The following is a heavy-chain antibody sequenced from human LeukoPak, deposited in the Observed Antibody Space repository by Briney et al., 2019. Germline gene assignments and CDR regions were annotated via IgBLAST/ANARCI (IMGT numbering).Heavy chain of an antibody. D-gene: IGHD6-25*01. J-gene: IGHJ4*02. CDR3: TRGPSSGCFDY. CDR2: VSSDGRQK. CDR1: GFAFSTYY. Sequence: PGGSLRLSCAASGFAFSTYYIHWVRQAPGKGLEWVADVSSDGRQKHYADSVKGRFTISRDNSQSTLFLHMNGLRDEDTAVYYCTRGPSSGCFDYWGQGTLVTVSS. V-gene: IGHV3-30*04.